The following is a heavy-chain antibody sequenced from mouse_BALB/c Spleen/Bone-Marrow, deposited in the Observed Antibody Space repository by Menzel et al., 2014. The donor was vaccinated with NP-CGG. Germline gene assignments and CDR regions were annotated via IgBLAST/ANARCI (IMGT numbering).Heavy chain of an antibody. J-gene: IGHJ1*01. V-gene: IGHV5-4*02. D-gene: IGHD1-2*01. CDR1: GFTFSDYF. CDR3: ARVVTTATLYWYFDV. CDR2: ISDGGSYT. Sequence: DVKLVESGGGLVKPGGSLKLSCAASGFTFSDYFMYWVRQTPEKRLEWVATISDGGSYTYYPDSVKGRFTISRDNAKNNLYLQTSSLKSEDTAMYYCARVVTTATLYWYFDVWGAGTTVTVSS.